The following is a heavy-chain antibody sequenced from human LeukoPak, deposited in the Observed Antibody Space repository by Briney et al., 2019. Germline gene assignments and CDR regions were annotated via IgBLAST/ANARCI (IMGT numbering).Heavy chain of an antibody. J-gene: IGHJ4*02. Sequence: GGSLRLSCAASGFTFSSYGMHWVRQAPGKGLEWVAFIRYDGSNKYYADSVKGRFTISRDNSKNTLYLQMNSLRAEDTAVYYCAKEKGLHPYYFDYWGQGTLGTVSS. CDR3: AKEKGLHPYYFDY. D-gene: IGHD2-15*01. V-gene: IGHV3-30*02. CDR2: IRYDGSNK. CDR1: GFTFSSYG.